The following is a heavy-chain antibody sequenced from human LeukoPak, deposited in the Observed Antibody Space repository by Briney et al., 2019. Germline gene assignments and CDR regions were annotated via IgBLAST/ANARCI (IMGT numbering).Heavy chain of an antibody. Sequence: PGGSQRLSCAASGFTLSSYEMHWVRQAPGKGLVWVSRISSDGSRAGYADSVKGRFTISRDNAKNTLYLQMSSLRAEDTAIYYCARELPREVTLDYWGQGTLVTVSS. CDR2: ISSDGSRA. CDR1: GFTLSSYE. D-gene: IGHD2-21*02. V-gene: IGHV3-74*01. J-gene: IGHJ4*02. CDR3: ARELPREVTLDY.